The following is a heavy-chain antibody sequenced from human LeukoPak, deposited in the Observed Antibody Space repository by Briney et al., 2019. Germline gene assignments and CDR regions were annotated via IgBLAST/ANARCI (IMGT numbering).Heavy chain of an antibody. J-gene: IGHJ4*02. D-gene: IGHD1-26*01. CDR2: INHSGST. CDR1: GGSFSGYY. CDR3: ARGDVGATPARPIDY. Sequence: PSETLSLTCAVYGGSFSGYYWSWIRQPPGKGLEWIGEINHSGSTNYNPSLKSRVTISVDTSKNQFSLKLSSVTAADTAVYYCARGDVGATPARPIDYWGQGTQVTVSS. V-gene: IGHV4-34*01.